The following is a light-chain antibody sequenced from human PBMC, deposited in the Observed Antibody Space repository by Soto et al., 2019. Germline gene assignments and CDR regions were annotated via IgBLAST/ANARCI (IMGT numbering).Light chain of an antibody. CDR3: QQYHSLPYT. Sequence: DIQLTQSPSSLSASVGDRVTITCQASQDMSNYLNWYQQKPGKAPKLLIYAASNLKTGVPSRFSGSGSGTDFIFTISSLQPEDVATYYCQQYHSLPYTCGPGTKVDI. V-gene: IGKV1-33*01. CDR1: QDMSNY. CDR2: AAS. J-gene: IGKJ3*01.